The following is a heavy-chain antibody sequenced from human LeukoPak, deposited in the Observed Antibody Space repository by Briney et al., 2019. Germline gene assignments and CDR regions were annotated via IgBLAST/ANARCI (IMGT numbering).Heavy chain of an antibody. D-gene: IGHD1-14*01. CDR1: GYTFTSFY. Sequence: ASVKVSCESSGYTFTSFYMHWVRQAPGQGLEWMGILNPSGGSTSYAQQFRGRVTMTRDTSTSTVYMELSSLRSEDTAVYYCARGTTSPRGYFDYWGQGTLVTVSS. J-gene: IGHJ4*02. CDR2: LNPSGGST. V-gene: IGHV1-46*01. CDR3: ARGTTSPRGYFDY.